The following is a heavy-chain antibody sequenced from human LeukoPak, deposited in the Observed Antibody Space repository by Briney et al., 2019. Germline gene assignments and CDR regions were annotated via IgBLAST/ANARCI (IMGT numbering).Heavy chain of an antibody. J-gene: IGHJ6*02. D-gene: IGHD3-10*01. CDR2: ITYDGYYK. Sequence: LPGRSLRLSCAASGFTFSSYGMHWVRQAPGKGLEWVALITYDGYYKYYADSVKGRFTISRDNSKNMYLQMNSLRAEDTAVYYCAKDLISMVRGSPMDVWGQGTTVTVSS. V-gene: IGHV3-30*18. CDR3: AKDLISMVRGSPMDV. CDR1: GFTFSSYG.